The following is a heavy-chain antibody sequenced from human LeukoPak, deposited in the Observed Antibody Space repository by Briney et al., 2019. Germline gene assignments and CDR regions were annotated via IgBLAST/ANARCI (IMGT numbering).Heavy chain of an antibody. J-gene: IGHJ5*02. V-gene: IGHV3-30*02. D-gene: IGHD3-16*01. Sequence: GGSLRLSCAMSGFTLTSTGMHWVRQAPGKGLEWVAFMHYDGRNILYADSVKGRFSISTDNSKNMVYLQMGSLRAEDTAVYYCAKVTMGDVWFDPWGQRTLVTVSS. CDR3: AKVTMGDVWFDP. CDR2: MHYDGRNI. CDR1: GFTLTSTG.